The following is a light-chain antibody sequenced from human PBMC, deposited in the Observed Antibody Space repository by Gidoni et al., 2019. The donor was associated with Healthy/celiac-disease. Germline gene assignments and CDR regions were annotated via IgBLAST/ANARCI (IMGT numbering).Light chain of an antibody. CDR3: QQYGSSPFT. Sequence: EIVLTQSPGTLSLSPGERATLSCRASQSVSSSYLAWYQQKPGQAPRLLIYGASSRATGIPDRFSGSGSGTDFTLTISRLEPEDCAAYYCQQYGSSPFTFGPGTKVDIK. V-gene: IGKV3-20*01. CDR2: GAS. J-gene: IGKJ3*01. CDR1: QSVSSSY.